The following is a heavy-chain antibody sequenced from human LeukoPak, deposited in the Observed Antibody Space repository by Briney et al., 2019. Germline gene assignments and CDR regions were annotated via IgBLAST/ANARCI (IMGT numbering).Heavy chain of an antibody. CDR3: ARDRGIAAAQWFDP. Sequence: GGSLRLSCAASGFTVSSNYMSWVRQAPGKGLEWVSVIYSGGSTYYADSVKGRFTISRDNSKNTLYLQMNSLRAEDTAVYYCARDRGIAAAQWFDPWGQGTLVTVSS. CDR2: IYSGGST. D-gene: IGHD6-13*01. V-gene: IGHV3-53*01. CDR1: GFTVSSNY. J-gene: IGHJ5*02.